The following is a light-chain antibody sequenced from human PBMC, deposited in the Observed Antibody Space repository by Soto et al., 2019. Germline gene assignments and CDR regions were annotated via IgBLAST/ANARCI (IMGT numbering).Light chain of an antibody. CDR2: DAS. V-gene: IGKV1-5*01. CDR1: HSIDTW. CDR3: NQYKSYTLYT. J-gene: IGKJ2*01. Sequence: DIQRTQSPSALSASLGDRVTITCRASHSIDTWLAWYQHRPGKAPNLLIYDASSLASVVPSRFRGGGSATDFTLTISNLQPDEFGTYYCNQYKSYTLYTIGQGTKVEIK.